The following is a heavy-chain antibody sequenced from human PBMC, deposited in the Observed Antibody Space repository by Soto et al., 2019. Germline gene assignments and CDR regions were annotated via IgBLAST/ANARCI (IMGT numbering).Heavy chain of an antibody. CDR2: IYSGGST. Sequence: TGGSLRLSCAASGFTVSSNYMSWVRQAPGKGLEWVSVIYSGGSTYYADSVKGRFTISRDNSKNTLYLQMNSLRAEDTAVYYCARAGILRGSGSYYKWPDAFEIWGQGTMVTVSS. V-gene: IGHV3-66*01. D-gene: IGHD3-10*01. CDR3: ARAGILRGSGSYYKWPDAFEI. CDR1: GFTVSSNY. J-gene: IGHJ3*02.